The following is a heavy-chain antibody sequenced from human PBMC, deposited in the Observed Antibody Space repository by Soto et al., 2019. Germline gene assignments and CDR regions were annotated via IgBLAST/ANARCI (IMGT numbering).Heavy chain of an antibody. J-gene: IGHJ6*02. CDR2: IYYSGST. CDR1: GGSISSYY. Sequence: QVQLQESGPGLVKPSETLSLTCTVSGGSISSYYWSWIRQPPGKGLEWIGYIYYSGSTNYKSSLKSRVTIPVDTSKNQFSLKLSSVTAADTAVYYCAREGVTPSYYYYYGMDVWGQGTTVTVSS. CDR3: AREGVTPSYYYYYGMDV. V-gene: IGHV4-59*01. D-gene: IGHD5-18*01.